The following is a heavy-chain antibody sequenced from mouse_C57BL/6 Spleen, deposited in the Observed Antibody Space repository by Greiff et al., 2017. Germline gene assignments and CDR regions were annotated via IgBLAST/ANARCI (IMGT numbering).Heavy chain of an antibody. CDR1: GYTFTSYW. J-gene: IGHJ4*01. Sequence: VQLQQPGAELVKPGASVKLSCKASGYTFTSYWMQWVKQRPGPGLEWIGEIDPSDSYTNYNQKFKGKATLTVDTSSSTAYMQLSSLTSEDSAVYYCAGVYDYAMDYWGQGTSVTVSS. D-gene: IGHD2-3*01. CDR3: AGVYDYAMDY. CDR2: IDPSDSYT. V-gene: IGHV1-50*01.